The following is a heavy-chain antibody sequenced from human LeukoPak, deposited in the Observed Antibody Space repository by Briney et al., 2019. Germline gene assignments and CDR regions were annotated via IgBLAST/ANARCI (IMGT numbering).Heavy chain of an antibody. Sequence: ASVNVSCMASGYTFTSYYMHWVRQAPGQGLEGMGIINPSGGSTSYAQKFQGRVTMTRDTSTSTVYMELSSLRSEDTAVYYCARECSSTSCYRDFDYWGQGTLVTVPS. J-gene: IGHJ4*02. CDR1: GYTFTSYY. D-gene: IGHD2-2*01. CDR2: INPSGGST. V-gene: IGHV1-46*01. CDR3: ARECSSTSCYRDFDY.